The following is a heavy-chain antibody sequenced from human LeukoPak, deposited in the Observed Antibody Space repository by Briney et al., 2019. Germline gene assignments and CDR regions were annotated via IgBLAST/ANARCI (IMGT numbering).Heavy chain of an antibody. V-gene: IGHV3-33*01. CDR2: IWYDGSNK. Sequence: GGSLRLSCAASGFTFSSYGMHWVRQAPGNGLEWVAVIWYDGSNKYYADSVKGRFTISRDNSKNTLYLQMNSLRAEDTAVYYCARDPTIFGVVDYYGMDVWGQGTTVTVSS. J-gene: IGHJ6*02. CDR3: ARDPTIFGVVDYYGMDV. D-gene: IGHD3-3*01. CDR1: GFTFSSYG.